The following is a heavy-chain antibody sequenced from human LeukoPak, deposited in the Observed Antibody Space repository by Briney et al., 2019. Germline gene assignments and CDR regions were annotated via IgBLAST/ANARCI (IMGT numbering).Heavy chain of an antibody. J-gene: IGHJ4*02. CDR3: TRDKAYSSFDY. Sequence: PGGSLRLSCAASEFTFSSYNMNWVRQAPGKGLEWVSFISSSSSYIEYADSVKGRFTISRDNAKNSLYLQMNSLRAEDTAVYFCTRDKAYSSFDYWGEGTLVTVSS. D-gene: IGHD4-11*01. V-gene: IGHV3-21*01. CDR2: ISSSSSYI. CDR1: EFTFSSYN.